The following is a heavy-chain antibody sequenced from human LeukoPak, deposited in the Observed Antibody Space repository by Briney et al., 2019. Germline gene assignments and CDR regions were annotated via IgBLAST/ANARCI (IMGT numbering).Heavy chain of an antibody. CDR3: ARVVVYSNYYYYYYMDV. Sequence: GGSLRLSCAASGFTFSSYSMNWVRQAPGKGLEWVSSISSSSSYIYYADSVKGRFTISRDNAKNSLYLQMNSLRAEDTAVYYCARVVVYSNYYYYYYMDVWGKGTTVTVPS. CDR2: ISSSSSYI. CDR1: GFTFSSYS. J-gene: IGHJ6*03. V-gene: IGHV3-21*01. D-gene: IGHD4-11*01.